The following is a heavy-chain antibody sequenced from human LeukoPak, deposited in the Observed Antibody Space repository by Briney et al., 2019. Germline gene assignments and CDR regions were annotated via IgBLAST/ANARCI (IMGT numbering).Heavy chain of an antibody. D-gene: IGHD5-24*01. Sequence: GASVTVSCTASGYTFTSYAMHLVRQAPGQRLEWMGWINAGNGNTKYSQKFQGRVTITRDTSASTAYMELSSLRSEDTAVYYCARESQFYYYYYGMDVWGKGTTVTVSS. J-gene: IGHJ6*04. CDR1: GYTFTSYA. CDR2: INAGNGNT. CDR3: ARESQFYYYYYGMDV. V-gene: IGHV1-3*01.